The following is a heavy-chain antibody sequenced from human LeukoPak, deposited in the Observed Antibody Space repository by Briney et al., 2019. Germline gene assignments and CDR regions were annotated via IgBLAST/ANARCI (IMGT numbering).Heavy chain of an antibody. V-gene: IGHV4-39*07. J-gene: IGHJ6*03. Sequence: SETLSLTCTVSGGSISSSNYYWGWIRQPPGKGLKWIGSIYYSGSTYYNPSLKSRVTISVDTSKNQFSLKLSSVTAADTAVYYCARAEYSSSRDYMDVWGKGTTVTISS. CDR2: IYYSGST. D-gene: IGHD6-13*01. CDR3: ARAEYSSSRDYMDV. CDR1: GGSISSSNYY.